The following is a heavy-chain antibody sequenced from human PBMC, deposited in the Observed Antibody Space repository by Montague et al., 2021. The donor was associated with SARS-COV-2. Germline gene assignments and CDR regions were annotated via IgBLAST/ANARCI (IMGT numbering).Heavy chain of an antibody. CDR2: IYYRGST. CDR1: GGSISSYY. J-gene: IGHJ3*02. CDR3: ARVRGNTSFGVVIISAFDI. D-gene: IGHD3-3*01. V-gene: IGHV4-59*01. Sequence: SETLSLTCTVAGGSISSYYWSWIRQPQGKGMEWIGYIYYRGSTKYNPSLKSRVTISVDTSMNQFSLKLSSVTAADTAVYYCARVRGNTSFGVVIISAFDIWGLGTMVTVSS.